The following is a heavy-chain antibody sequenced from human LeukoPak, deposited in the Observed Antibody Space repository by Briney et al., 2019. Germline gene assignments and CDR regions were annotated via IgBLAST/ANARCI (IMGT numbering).Heavy chain of an antibody. D-gene: IGHD1-26*01. CDR3: ARYRERGASADY. J-gene: IGHJ4*02. CDR2: IYYSGST. V-gene: IGHV4-39*07. CDR1: GGSISSSSSY. Sequence: SETLSLTCTVSGGSISSSSSYWGWLRQPPGKGLEWIGSIYYSGSTYYNPSLKSRVTISVDTSNNQFSLKLSSVTAADTAVYFCARYRERGASADYWGPGTPVTVSA.